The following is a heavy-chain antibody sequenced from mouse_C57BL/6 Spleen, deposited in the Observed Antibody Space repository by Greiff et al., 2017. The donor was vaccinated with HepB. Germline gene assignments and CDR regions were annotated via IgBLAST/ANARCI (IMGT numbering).Heavy chain of an antibody. D-gene: IGHD1-1*01. J-gene: IGHJ2*01. Sequence: QVQLQQSGAELVRPGTSVKVSCKASGYAFTNYLIEWVKQRPGQGLEWIGVINPGSGGTNYNEKFKGKATLTADKSSSTAYMQLSSLTSEDSAVYFCARYYYGSSYGFDDWGQGTTLTVSS. V-gene: IGHV1-54*01. CDR3: ARYYYGSSYGFDD. CDR1: GYAFTNYL. CDR2: INPGSGGT.